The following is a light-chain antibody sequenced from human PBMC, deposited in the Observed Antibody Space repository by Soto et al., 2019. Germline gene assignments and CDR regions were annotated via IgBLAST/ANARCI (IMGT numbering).Light chain of an antibody. CDR1: QSVSSN. CDR3: QHFNIWPYT. V-gene: IGKV3-15*01. J-gene: IGKJ2*01. Sequence: EIVMTQSPVTLSVSPGERATLSCRASQSVSSNLAWYQQKPGQAPRLLIYDASTRATGIPARFSGSGSGTEFTLTISSLQSEDFAIYYCQHFNIWPYTFGQGT. CDR2: DAS.